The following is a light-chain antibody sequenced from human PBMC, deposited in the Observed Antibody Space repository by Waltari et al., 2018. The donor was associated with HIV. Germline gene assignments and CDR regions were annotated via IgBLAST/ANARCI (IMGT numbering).Light chain of an antibody. Sequence: VLTQSPSASASLGDSVKLTCTLDSGHITYAIAWHQHRPEKGPRFLIKINSDGSHYKGDDIPDRFSGSSSGAERFLIISTGQSDDEADYYCQSWGAGGVFGGGTKLTVL. CDR2: INSDGSH. CDR1: SGHITYA. V-gene: IGLV4-69*01. J-gene: IGLJ3*02. CDR3: QSWGAGGV.